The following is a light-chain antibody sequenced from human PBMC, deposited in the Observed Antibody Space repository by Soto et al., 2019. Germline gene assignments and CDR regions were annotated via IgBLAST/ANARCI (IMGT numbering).Light chain of an antibody. CDR2: GAS. Sequence: EIVMTQSPATLSVSPGERATLSCRASQSVSSNLAWYQQKPGQAPSLLIYGASTRATGIPARFSGSGSGTEFTPTISSLQSEDFAVYCYQQYNNWPPITFGQGKRLEIK. CDR3: QQYNNWPPIT. CDR1: QSVSSN. J-gene: IGKJ5*01. V-gene: IGKV3-15*01.